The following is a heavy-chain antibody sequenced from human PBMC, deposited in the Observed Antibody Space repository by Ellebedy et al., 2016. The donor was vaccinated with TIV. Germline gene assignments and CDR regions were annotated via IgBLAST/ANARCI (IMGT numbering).Heavy chain of an antibody. V-gene: IGHV3-7*03. CDR3: TTDDPFAMTHDH. J-gene: IGHJ4*02. Sequence: GESLKISXAASGFTFSSYWMSWVRQAPGKGLEWVANIKQDGSEKYYVDSVKGRFTISRDDSKNTLYLQMNSLKTEDTAVYYCTTDDPFAMTHDHWGQGTLVTVSS. CDR1: GFTFSSYW. D-gene: IGHD2-2*01. CDR2: IKQDGSEK.